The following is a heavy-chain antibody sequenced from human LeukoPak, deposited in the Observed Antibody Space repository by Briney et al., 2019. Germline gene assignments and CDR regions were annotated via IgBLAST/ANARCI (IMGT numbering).Heavy chain of an antibody. D-gene: IGHD3-10*01. Sequence: SETLSLTCAVYGGSFSGYYWSWIRQPPGKGLEWIGEINHSGSTSYNPSLKSRVTISVDTSKNQFSLKLSSVTAADTAVYYCARGPRNYYGSGSYYIRHLDYWGQGTLVTVSS. CDR1: GGSFSGYY. V-gene: IGHV4-34*01. J-gene: IGHJ4*02. CDR3: ARGPRNYYGSGSYYIRHLDY. CDR2: INHSGST.